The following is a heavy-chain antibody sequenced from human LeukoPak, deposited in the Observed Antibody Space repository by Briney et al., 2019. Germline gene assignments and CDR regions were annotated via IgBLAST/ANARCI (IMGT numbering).Heavy chain of an antibody. J-gene: IGHJ3*02. D-gene: IGHD1-14*01. Sequence: SETLSLTCTVSGVSISSYYWSWIRQPAGKGLEWIGRIYTSGSTNYNPSPKSRVTMSVDTSKNQFSLKLSSVTAAETAVYYCARVLGIRDAFDIWGQGAMVTVSS. CDR1: GVSISSYY. CDR2: IYTSGST. CDR3: ARVLGIRDAFDI. V-gene: IGHV4-4*07.